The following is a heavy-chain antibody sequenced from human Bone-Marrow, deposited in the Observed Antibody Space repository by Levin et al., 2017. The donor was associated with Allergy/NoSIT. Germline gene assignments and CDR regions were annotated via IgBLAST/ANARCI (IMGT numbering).Heavy chain of an antibody. CDR1: GFTFRHYT. CDR3: ARDPARGYYDSSGYSGDH. V-gene: IGHV3-48*02. D-gene: IGHD3-22*01. Sequence: ASVKVSCAASGFTFRHYTMNWVRQAPGKGLEWFSCITSSGDSTYYADSVQGRFTISRDNAKNSLYLQLNRLRDEDTAMYYCARDPARGYYDSSGYSGDHWGQGTLVTVSS. J-gene: IGHJ4*02. CDR2: ITSSGDST.